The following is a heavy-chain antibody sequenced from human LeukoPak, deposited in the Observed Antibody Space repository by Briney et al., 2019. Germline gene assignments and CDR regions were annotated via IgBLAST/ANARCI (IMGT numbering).Heavy chain of an antibody. V-gene: IGHV3-66*01. J-gene: IGHJ4*02. D-gene: IGHD6-19*01. CDR3: ARAAGPSGH. Sequence: PGGSLRLSCAASGFVVSGNYMSWVRQTPGKGLEWISVIYSGGTTYYADSVKGRFTISRDDAGNTLGLQMNSLRVEDTAVYYCARAAGPSGHWGPGTLVLVSS. CDR2: IYSGGTT. CDR1: GFVVSGNY.